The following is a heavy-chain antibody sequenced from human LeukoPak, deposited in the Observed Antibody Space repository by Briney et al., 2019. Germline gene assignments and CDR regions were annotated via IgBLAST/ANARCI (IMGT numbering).Heavy chain of an antibody. CDR3: AREEKYCSSTSCYGYWFDL. J-gene: IGHJ5*02. CDR1: GYTFTGYY. Sequence: ASVKVSCKASGYTFTGYYMHWVRQAPGQGLEWMGWINPNSGGTNYAQKFQGRVTMTRDTSISTAYMELSRLRSDDTAVYYCAREEKYCSSTSCYGYWFDLWGQGTLVTVSS. CDR2: INPNSGGT. D-gene: IGHD2-2*01. V-gene: IGHV1-2*02.